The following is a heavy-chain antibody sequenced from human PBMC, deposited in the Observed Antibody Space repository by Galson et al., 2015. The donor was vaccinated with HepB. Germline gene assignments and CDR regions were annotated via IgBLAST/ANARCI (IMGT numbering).Heavy chain of an antibody. D-gene: IGHD3-9*01. V-gene: IGHV1-18*01. CDR2: ISAYNGNT. CDR1: GYTFTSYG. Sequence: SVKVSCKASGYTFTSYGISWVRQAPGQGLEWMGWISAYNGNTNYAQKLQGRVTMTRDTSTSTVYMELSSLRSEDTAVYYCARAPPYYDILSPDYWGQGTLVTVSS. J-gene: IGHJ4*02. CDR3: ARAPPYYDILSPDY.